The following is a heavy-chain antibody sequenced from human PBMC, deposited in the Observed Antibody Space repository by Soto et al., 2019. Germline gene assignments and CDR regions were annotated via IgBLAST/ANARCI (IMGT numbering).Heavy chain of an antibody. CDR1: GDSVSSNSAA. V-gene: IGHV6-1*01. J-gene: IGHJ5*02. CDR3: ARERYCSSTSCYLLQNNWFDP. D-gene: IGHD2-2*01. Sequence: PSQTLSLTCAISGDSVSSNSAAWNWIRQSPSRGLEWLGRTYYRSKWYNDYAVSVKSRITINPDTSKNQFSLQLNSVTPEDTAVYYCARERYCSSTSCYLLQNNWFDPRGQGTLVTVSS. CDR2: TYYRSKWYN.